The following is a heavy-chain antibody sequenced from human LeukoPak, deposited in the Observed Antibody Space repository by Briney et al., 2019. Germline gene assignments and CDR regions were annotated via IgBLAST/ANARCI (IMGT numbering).Heavy chain of an antibody. CDR2: ISGSGGST. CDR1: GFTFSSYT. V-gene: IGHV3-23*01. J-gene: IGHJ4*02. Sequence: GRSLRLSCAASGFTFSSYTMSWVRQAPGKGLEWVSAISGSGGSTYYADSVKGRFTISRDNSKNTLYLQMNSLRAEDTAVYYCAKNPRSGSYSPFDYWGQGTLVTVSS. CDR3: AKNPRSGSYSPFDY. D-gene: IGHD1-26*01.